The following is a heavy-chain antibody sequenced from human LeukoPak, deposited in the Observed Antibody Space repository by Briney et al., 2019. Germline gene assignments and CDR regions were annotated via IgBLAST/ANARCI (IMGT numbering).Heavy chain of an antibody. CDR3: ARDLDDILTGPASFALGY. CDR2: LYTSGST. CDR1: GGSISSGSYY. V-gene: IGHV4-61*02. D-gene: IGHD3-9*01. Sequence: SQTLSLTCTVSGGSISSGSYYWSWIRQPAGKGLEWNGRLYTSGSTNYNPSLKSRVTISVDTSKNQFSLKLSSVTAADTAVYYCARDLDDILTGPASFALGYWGQGTLVSVSS. J-gene: IGHJ4*02.